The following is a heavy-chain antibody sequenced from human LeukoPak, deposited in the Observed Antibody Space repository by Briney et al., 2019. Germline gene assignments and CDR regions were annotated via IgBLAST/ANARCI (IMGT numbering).Heavy chain of an antibody. CDR1: GFTVNNNY. Sequence: GGSLRLSCAASGFTVNNNYMSWVRQAPGKGLEWVSVIYSGGHTYYADSVKGRFTISRDNSKNTLYLQMNSLRAEDTAVYYCARGGSFERTFSWLRYWGQGTLVTVSA. CDR3: ARGGSFERTFSWLRY. J-gene: IGHJ4*02. CDR2: IYSGGHT. D-gene: IGHD1-26*01. V-gene: IGHV3-53*01.